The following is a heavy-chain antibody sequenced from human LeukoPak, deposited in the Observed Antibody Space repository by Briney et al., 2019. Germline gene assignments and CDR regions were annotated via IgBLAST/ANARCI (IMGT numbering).Heavy chain of an antibody. CDR1: GYTFTGYY. J-gene: IGHJ4*02. CDR2: INPNSGGT. V-gene: IGHV1-2*02. CDR3: ARDNSYGRSYYFDY. D-gene: IGHD5-18*01. Sequence: ASVTVSCKASGYTFTGYYMHWVRQAPGQGLEWMGWINPNSGGTNYAQKFQGRVTMTRDTSISTAYMELSRLRSDDTAVYYCARDNSYGRSYYFDYWGQGTLVTVSS.